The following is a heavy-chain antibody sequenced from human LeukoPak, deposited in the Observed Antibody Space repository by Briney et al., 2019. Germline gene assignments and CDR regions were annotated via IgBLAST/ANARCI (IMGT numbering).Heavy chain of an antibody. V-gene: IGHV3-7*01. Sequence: PGGSLRLSCAASGFIFSHYWMSWVSQAPGKGLEWVANIKPDGSQKDYVDSVKGRFTISRDNAKNSLYLQMDSLRAEDTAMYYCAREDMWAFDMWGQGTMVTVSS. CDR2: IKPDGSQK. D-gene: IGHD2-15*01. CDR1: GFIFSHYW. J-gene: IGHJ3*02. CDR3: AREDMWAFDM.